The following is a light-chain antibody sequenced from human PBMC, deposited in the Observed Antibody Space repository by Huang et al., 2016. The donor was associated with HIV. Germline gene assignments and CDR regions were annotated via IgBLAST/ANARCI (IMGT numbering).Light chain of an antibody. V-gene: IGKV3-11*01. J-gene: IGKJ4*01. CDR2: AAS. CDR3: QQRSNWPLT. Sequence: EIVLTQSPGTLSLSPGERATLSCRASQSVSSYLAWYQQKPGQAPRLLIYAASNRATGIPARFSGSGSGTDFTFAISSLEPEDFAVYYCQQRSNWPLTFGGGTKVEVK. CDR1: QSVSSY.